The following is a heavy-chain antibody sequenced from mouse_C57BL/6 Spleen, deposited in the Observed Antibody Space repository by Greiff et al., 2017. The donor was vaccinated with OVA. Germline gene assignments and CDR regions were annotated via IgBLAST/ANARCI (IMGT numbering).Heavy chain of an antibody. J-gene: IGHJ4*01. V-gene: IGHV1-7*01. CDR1: GYTFTSYW. Sequence: FQLQQSGAELAKPGASVKLSCKASGYTFTSYWLHGVKRRPGRGRKGIGYINPGSGYTKDNQKFKDKATLAADKSSSTAYMQLSSLTDEDAAVYYCATKLGWAMDYWGQGTSVTVSS. CDR2: INPGSGYT. D-gene: IGHD4-1*01. CDR3: ATKLGWAMDY.